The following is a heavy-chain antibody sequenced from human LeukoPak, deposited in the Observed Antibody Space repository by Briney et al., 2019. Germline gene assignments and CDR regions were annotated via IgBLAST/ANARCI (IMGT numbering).Heavy chain of an antibody. CDR1: GITFSSYA. D-gene: IGHD2-8*01. V-gene: IGHV3-23*01. CDR2: ISGSGGST. Sequence: GGSLRLSCAASGITFSSYAMTWVRQAPGKGLEWVSGISGSGGSTHYADSVKGRFTISRDNSKNTLYLQMNSLRAEDTAVYYWAKAGNGYSTNGISSPRVVAAIDYWGQGTLVTVSS. CDR3: AKAGNGYSTNGISSPRVVAAIDY. J-gene: IGHJ4*02.